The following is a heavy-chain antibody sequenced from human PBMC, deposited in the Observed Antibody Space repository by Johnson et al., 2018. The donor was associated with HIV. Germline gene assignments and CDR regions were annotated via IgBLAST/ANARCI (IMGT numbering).Heavy chain of an antibody. V-gene: IGHV3-11*04. CDR1: GFTFSDYY. CDR2: ISSSCSTI. D-gene: IGHD3-9*01. Sequence: QMQLVESGGGLVKPGGSLRLSCAASGFTFSDYYMSWIRQAPGKGLEWVSYISSSCSTIYYADSVKGRFTISRDNAKNSLYLQMNSLRAEDTAVYYCARAGRLRYFDWLLSAFDIWGQGTMVTVSS. J-gene: IGHJ3*02. CDR3: ARAGRLRYFDWLLSAFDI.